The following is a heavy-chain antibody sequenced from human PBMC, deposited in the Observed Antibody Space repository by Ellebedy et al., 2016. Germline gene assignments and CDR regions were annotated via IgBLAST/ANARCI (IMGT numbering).Heavy chain of an antibody. D-gene: IGHD6-19*01. Sequence: GGSLRLSXVASGFTFRNFFMSWVRQAPGGGLEWISTISCDGDIIFSADSVKGRVTISRDNSKNTLYLQMNSLRAEDTAVYYCARDSVPYNSGWSHYYWGQGTLVTVSS. J-gene: IGHJ4*02. V-gene: IGHV3-23*01. CDR3: ARDSVPYNSGWSHYY. CDR1: GFTFRNFF. CDR2: ISCDGDII.